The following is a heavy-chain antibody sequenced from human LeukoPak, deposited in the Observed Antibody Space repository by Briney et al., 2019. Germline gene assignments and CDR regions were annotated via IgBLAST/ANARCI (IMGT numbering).Heavy chain of an antibody. CDR2: IYHSGST. V-gene: IGHV4-4*02. CDR3: ARDPGGGYKDDALDI. Sequence: PSGTLSLTCVVSGGSISSINWWNWVRRPPGKGLEWIGEIYHSGSTNYNPSLKSQVTISVDKSKNQFSLKLSSVTAADTAVYYCARDPGGGYKDDALDIWGQGTMVTVSS. CDR1: GGSISSINW. D-gene: IGHD3-16*01. J-gene: IGHJ3*02.